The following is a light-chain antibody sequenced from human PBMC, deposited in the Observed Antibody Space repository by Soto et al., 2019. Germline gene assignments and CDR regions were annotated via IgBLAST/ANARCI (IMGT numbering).Light chain of an antibody. J-gene: IGLJ3*02. CDR2: GNN. V-gene: IGLV1-40*01. Sequence: QSVLTQPPSVSGAPGQRVTISCIGAGYDVHWYQQLPGTAPKVLIYGNNNRPSGVPDRFSGSKSGTSASLASTGLQAEDEADYCCQAYDSSLSAWVFGGGTKLTVL. CDR1: GAGYD. CDR3: QAYDSSLSAWV.